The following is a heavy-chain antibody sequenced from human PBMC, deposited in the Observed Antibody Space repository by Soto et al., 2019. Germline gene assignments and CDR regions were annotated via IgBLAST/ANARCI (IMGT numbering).Heavy chain of an antibody. CDR3: TTGMGYYDPYGMDV. V-gene: IGHV3-15*01. CDR1: GFTFSDAW. CDR2: INSKTDGGTT. Sequence: EVQLVESGGGLVKPGGSLRLSCAASGFTFSDAWMSWVRQAPGKGLEWVGHINSKTDGGTTDYAAPMKGRFTISRDDSKNTLYLQMNSLKTEDTAVYYCTTGMGYYDPYGMDVWGQGTTVTVSS. J-gene: IGHJ6*02. D-gene: IGHD3-22*01.